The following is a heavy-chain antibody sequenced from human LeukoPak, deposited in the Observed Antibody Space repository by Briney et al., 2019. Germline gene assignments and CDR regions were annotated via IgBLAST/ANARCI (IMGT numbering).Heavy chain of an antibody. CDR2: IGTADDP. V-gene: IGHV3-13*05. CDR3: TRGRSVVGATYDY. J-gene: IGHJ4*02. CDR1: GFTFGSYD. Sequence: GGSLRLSCTASGFTFGSYDMHWVRQSPGKGLEWVSSIGTADDPYYADSVKGRFTVSRENAKRSFFLQMNSLRAGDTAVYYCTRGRSVVGATYDYWGQGILVTVSS. D-gene: IGHD1-26*01.